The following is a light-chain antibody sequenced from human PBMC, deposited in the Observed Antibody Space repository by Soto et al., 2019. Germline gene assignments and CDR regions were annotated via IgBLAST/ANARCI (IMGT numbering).Light chain of an antibody. CDR1: SSDVGGYNY. V-gene: IGLV2-14*01. Sequence: QSALTQPASVSGSPGQSITISCTGTSSDVGGYNYVSWYQQHPGKAPKFMIYEVSNRPSGVSNRFSGSKSGNTASLTISGLQAEDEADYYCSSYTSSSTHGVFGGGTKHRP. CDR2: EVS. CDR3: SSYTSSSTHGV. J-gene: IGLJ3*02.